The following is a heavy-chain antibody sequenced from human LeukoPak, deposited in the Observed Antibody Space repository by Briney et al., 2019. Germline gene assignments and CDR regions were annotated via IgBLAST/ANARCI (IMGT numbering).Heavy chain of an antibody. V-gene: IGHV1-2*02. CDR2: INPNSGGT. J-gene: IGHJ5*02. CDR1: GYTFTGYY. CDR3: ATTGLQIGSGTAFDP. D-gene: IGHD3-10*01. Sequence: ASVKVSCKASGYTFTGYYMHWVRQAPGQGLEWMGWINPNSGGTNYAQKFQGRVTMTRDTSISTAYMELSRLRSDDTAVYYCATTGLQIGSGTAFDPWGQGTLVTVSS.